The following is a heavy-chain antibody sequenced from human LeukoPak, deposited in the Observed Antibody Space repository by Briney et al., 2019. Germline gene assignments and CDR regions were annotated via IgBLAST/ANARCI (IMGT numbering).Heavy chain of an antibody. CDR2: ISPNSGGT. D-gene: IGHD1-26*01. CDR3: ARDSYGALDY. Sequence: ASVKVSCKASGYTFTGYFIHWVRQAPGQGLEWTGWISPNSGGTNYAQKFQGRVTMTRDTSISTAYMELSRLRSDDTAVYYCARDSYGALDYWGQGTLVTVSS. V-gene: IGHV1-2*02. J-gene: IGHJ4*02. CDR1: GYTFTGYF.